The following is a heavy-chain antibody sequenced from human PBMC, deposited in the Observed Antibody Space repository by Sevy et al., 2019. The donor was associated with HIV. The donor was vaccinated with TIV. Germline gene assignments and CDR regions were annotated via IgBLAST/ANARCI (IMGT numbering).Heavy chain of an antibody. CDR3: ARAGYSSGWYPAH. CDR2: IKQDGSEK. V-gene: IGHV3-7*01. CDR1: GFTFSSYW. J-gene: IGHJ4*02. Sequence: GGSLRLSCAASGFTFSSYWMSWVRQAPGKGLEWVANIKQDGSEKYYVDSVKGRFTISRDNAKNSLYLQMNGLRAEDTAVYYCARAGYSSGWYPAHWGQGTLVTVSS. D-gene: IGHD6-19*01.